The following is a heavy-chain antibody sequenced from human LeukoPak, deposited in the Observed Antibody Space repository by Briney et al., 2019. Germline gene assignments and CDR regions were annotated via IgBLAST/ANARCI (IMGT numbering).Heavy chain of an antibody. J-gene: IGHJ6*03. Sequence: GGSLRLSCAASGFTFSRYAMHWVGQAPGKGLEWVAVISYDGSNKYYADCVKGRFTISRDNSKNTLYLQMNSLRAEDTAVYYCARKGIVVVPAAREDYYYYYMDVWGKGTTVTVSS. CDR2: ISYDGSNK. CDR1: GFTFSRYA. D-gene: IGHD2-2*01. V-gene: IGHV3-30*04. CDR3: ARKGIVVVPAAREDYYYYYMDV.